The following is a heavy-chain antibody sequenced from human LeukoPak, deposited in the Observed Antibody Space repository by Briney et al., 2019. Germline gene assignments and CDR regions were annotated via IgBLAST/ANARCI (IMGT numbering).Heavy chain of an antibody. CDR3: ARGISGSYFPNIDY. CDR1: GYTFTGYY. J-gene: IGHJ4*02. D-gene: IGHD1-26*01. V-gene: IGHV1-69*05. Sequence: SVKVSCKASGYTFTGYYMHWVRQAPGQGLEWMGGIIPIFGTANYAQKFQGRVTITTDESTSTAYMELSSLRSEDTAVYYCARGISGSYFPNIDYWGQGTLVTVSS. CDR2: IIPIFGTA.